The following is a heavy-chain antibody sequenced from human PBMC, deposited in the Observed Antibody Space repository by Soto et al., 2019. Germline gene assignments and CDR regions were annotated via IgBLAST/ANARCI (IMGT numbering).Heavy chain of an antibody. Sequence: ASVKVSCKASGYTFTSYGISWLRQATGQGLEWMGWISAYNGYTNYAQKLQGRVTMTTDTSTSTAYMELRSLRSDDTAVYYCARSITGFSSGWYAFDPWGQGALVTVSS. V-gene: IGHV1-18*01. CDR3: ARSITGFSSGWYAFDP. J-gene: IGHJ5*02. D-gene: IGHD6-19*01. CDR2: ISAYNGYT. CDR1: GYTFTSYG.